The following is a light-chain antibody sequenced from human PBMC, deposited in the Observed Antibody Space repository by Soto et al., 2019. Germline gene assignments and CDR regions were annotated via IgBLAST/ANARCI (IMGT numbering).Light chain of an antibody. Sequence: EIVLTQSPGTLSLSPGERATLSCRASQSVSSSYLAWYQQKPGQAPRLLIYGASSRATGIPDRFSVSGSGTDFTLTISRLEPEDFAVYYCQQYGSSLFTFGPGTIVDIK. CDR1: QSVSSSY. CDR3: QQYGSSLFT. J-gene: IGKJ3*01. V-gene: IGKV3-20*01. CDR2: GAS.